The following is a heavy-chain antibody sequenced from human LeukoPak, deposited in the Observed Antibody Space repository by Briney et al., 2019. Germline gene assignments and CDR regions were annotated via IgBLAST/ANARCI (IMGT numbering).Heavy chain of an antibody. V-gene: IGHV3-49*04. CDR3: TRGGYCSSTSCYYYYYYGMDV. J-gene: IGHJ6*04. CDR2: IRSKAYGGTT. CDR1: GFTFGDYA. Sequence: GGSLRLSCTASGFTFGDYAMSWVRQAPGKGLEWVGFIRSKAYGGTTEYAASVKGRFTISRDDSKSIAYLQMNSLKTEDTAVYYCTRGGYCSSTSCYYYYYYGMDVWGKGTTVTVSS. D-gene: IGHD2-2*01.